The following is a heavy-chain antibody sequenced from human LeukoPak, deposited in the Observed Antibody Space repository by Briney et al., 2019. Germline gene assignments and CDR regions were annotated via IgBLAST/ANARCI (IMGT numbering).Heavy chain of an antibody. D-gene: IGHD2-21*02. CDR3: SRERSIVVVTATHFDY. V-gene: IGHV3-30*04. CDR2: ISCGGSRK. J-gene: IGHJ4*02. Sequence: PGGSLRLSCAASGFTFSSYAMHWVRQAPGKGLEWVSVISCGGSRKHYADSVKGRFTISRDNSKNTLYLQMNSLRDEDTDVYYCSRERSIVVVTATHFDYWGQGTLVTVSS. CDR1: GFTFSSYA.